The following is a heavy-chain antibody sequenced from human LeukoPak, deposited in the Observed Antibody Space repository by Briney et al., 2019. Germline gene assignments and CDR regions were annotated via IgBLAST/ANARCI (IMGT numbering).Heavy chain of an antibody. Sequence: VASVKVSCKVSGYTLTELSMHWVRQAPGKGLEWMGGFDPEDGETIYAQKFQGRVTMTEGTSTDTAYMELSSLRSEDTAVYYCATGSYDILTGYQSGIDYWGQGTLVTVSS. D-gene: IGHD3-9*01. CDR3: ATGSYDILTGYQSGIDY. V-gene: IGHV1-24*01. J-gene: IGHJ4*02. CDR2: FDPEDGET. CDR1: GYTLTELS.